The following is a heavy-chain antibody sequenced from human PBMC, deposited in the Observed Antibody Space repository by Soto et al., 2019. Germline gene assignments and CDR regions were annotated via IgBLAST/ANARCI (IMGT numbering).Heavy chain of an antibody. V-gene: IGHV1-69*01. D-gene: IGHD2-21*02. CDR2: IIPIFGTA. CDR3: ARGYGGNLRALSFDY. CDR1: GGTFSSYA. J-gene: IGHJ4*02. Sequence: QVQLVQSGAEVKKPGSSVKVSCKASGGTFSSYAISWVRQAPGHGREWMGGIIPIFGTANYAQKFQGRVTIPADESKSTAYMERSSLRSEDTAVYYCARGYGGNLRALSFDYWGQGTLVTVSS.